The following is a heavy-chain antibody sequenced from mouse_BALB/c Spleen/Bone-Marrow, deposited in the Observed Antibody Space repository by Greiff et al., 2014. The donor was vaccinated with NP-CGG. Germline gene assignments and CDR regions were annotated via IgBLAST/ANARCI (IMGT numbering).Heavy chain of an antibody. D-gene: IGHD2-3*01. V-gene: IGHV14-3*02. CDR2: IDPADGNT. CDR1: GFYIKDTY. CDR3: AHDAPFAY. Sequence: EVQLQQSGAELVKPWASVKLSCTASGFYIKDTYIHWVKQRPEQGLEWIGRIDPADGNTKYDPEFQGKATITADTTSNSVYLHLSSLTSEDTAVYSCAHDAPFAYWGQGTLVTVSA. J-gene: IGHJ3*01.